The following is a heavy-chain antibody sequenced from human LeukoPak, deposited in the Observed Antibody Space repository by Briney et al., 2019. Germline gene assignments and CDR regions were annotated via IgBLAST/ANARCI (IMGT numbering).Heavy chain of an antibody. J-gene: IGHJ4*02. D-gene: IGHD6-19*01. CDR3: ARGGHGTSVAVAGTGDF. CDR2: IDTSDGST. Sequence: ASVKVSCKASGYTLTSYYMHWVRQAPGQGLEWMGIIDTSDGSTIYAQKLQGRVTMTRDMSTSTVYMQLSSLTSEDTAIYYCARGGHGTSVAVAGTGDFWGQGTLVTVSS. V-gene: IGHV1-46*01. CDR1: GYTLTSYY.